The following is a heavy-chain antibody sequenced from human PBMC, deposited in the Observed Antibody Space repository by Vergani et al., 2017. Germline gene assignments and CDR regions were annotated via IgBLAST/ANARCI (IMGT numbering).Heavy chain of an antibody. CDR1: GGSFSGYY. D-gene: IGHD5-18*01. Sequence: QVQLQQWGAGLLKPSETLSLTCAVYGGSFSGYYWSWIRQPPGKGLEWIGEINHSGSTNYNPSLKSRVTISVDTCQNQFSLKLSSVTAADTAVYYCARVVPWLLPVYSYYYYYYMDVWGKGTTVTVSS. CDR2: INHSGST. CDR3: ARVVPWLLPVYSYYYYYYMDV. V-gene: IGHV4-34*01. J-gene: IGHJ6*03.